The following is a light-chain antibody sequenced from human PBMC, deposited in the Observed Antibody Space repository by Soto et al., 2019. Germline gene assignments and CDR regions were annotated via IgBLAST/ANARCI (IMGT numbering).Light chain of an antibody. J-gene: IGLJ1*01. Sequence: QSVLTQPASVSGSPGQSITISCTGGSSDVGGYDFVSWYQQYPGKAPKLMIYDVYNRPLGVSDRFSGSRAGNTASLTISGLQAEDEADYSCSSYSTTDTLYVFGTGTKVTVL. V-gene: IGLV2-14*01. CDR1: SSDVGGYDF. CDR2: DVY. CDR3: SSYSTTDTLYV.